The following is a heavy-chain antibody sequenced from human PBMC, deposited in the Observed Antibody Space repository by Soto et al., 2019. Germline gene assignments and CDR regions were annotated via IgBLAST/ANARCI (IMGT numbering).Heavy chain of an antibody. D-gene: IGHD3-16*01. J-gene: IGHJ4*02. Sequence: QMQLVQSGPEVKKPGTSVKVSCKASGFTFTSSAVQWVRQARGQRLEWIGWIVVGSGNTNYAQKFQERVTITRDMSTSTAYMELSSLRSEDTAVYYCAADWGHSRAPFDYWGQGTLVTVSS. V-gene: IGHV1-58*01. CDR3: AADWGHSRAPFDY. CDR2: IVVGSGNT. CDR1: GFTFTSSA.